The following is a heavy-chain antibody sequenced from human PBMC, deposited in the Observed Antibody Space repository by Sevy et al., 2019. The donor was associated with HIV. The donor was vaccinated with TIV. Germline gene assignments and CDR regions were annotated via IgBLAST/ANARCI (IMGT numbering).Heavy chain of an antibody. D-gene: IGHD2-21*02. CDR3: ARVVVTAINYYYGMDV. J-gene: IGHJ6*02. Sequence: GGSLRLSCAASGFTFSSYSMNWVRQAPGKGLEWVSSIISSSSYIYYADSVKGRFTISRDNAKNSLYLQMNSLRAEDTAVYYCARVVVTAINYYYGMDVWGQGTTVTVSS. CDR2: IISSSSYI. V-gene: IGHV3-21*01. CDR1: GFTFSSYS.